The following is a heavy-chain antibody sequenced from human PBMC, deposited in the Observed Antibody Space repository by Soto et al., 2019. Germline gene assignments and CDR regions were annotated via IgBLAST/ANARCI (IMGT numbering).Heavy chain of an antibody. V-gene: IGHV1-8*01. CDR3: ARGLGSRGFVGY. Sequence: ASVKVSCKASGYTFTSYDINCVRQATGQVLEWMGWMNPNSGNTGYAQKFQGRVTMTRNTSISTAYMELSSLRSEDTAVYYCARGLGSRGFVGYWGQGTLVTVSS. J-gene: IGHJ4*02. CDR2: MNPNSGNT. CDR1: GYTFTSYD. D-gene: IGHD6-13*01.